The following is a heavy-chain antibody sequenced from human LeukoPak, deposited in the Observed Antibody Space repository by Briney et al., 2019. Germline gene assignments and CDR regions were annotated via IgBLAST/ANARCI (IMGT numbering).Heavy chain of an antibody. CDR2: IRYDGSNK. CDR1: GFTFSSYG. Sequence: GGSLRLSCAASGFTFSSYGMHWVRQAPGKGLEWVAFIRYDGSNKYYADSVKGRFTISRDNSKDTLYLQMNSLRAEDTAVYYCAKVIVDYYYYMDVWGKGTTVTISS. J-gene: IGHJ6*03. CDR3: AKVIVDYYYYMDV. V-gene: IGHV3-30*02. D-gene: IGHD3-16*02.